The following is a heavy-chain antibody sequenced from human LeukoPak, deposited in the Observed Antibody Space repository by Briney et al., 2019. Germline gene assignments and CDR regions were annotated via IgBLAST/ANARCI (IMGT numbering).Heavy chain of an antibody. Sequence: GGSLRLSCAASRFTLSSYAMNWVRPAPGKGLEWVSAICGSGPSTYSADSVKGRFTISRDNSKNTLYLQMNSLRAEGTAGYYCAAAYFGVDQYYYGMDVWGQGTTVTVSS. CDR2: ICGSGPST. J-gene: IGHJ6*02. D-gene: IGHD3-3*01. V-gene: IGHV3-23*01. CDR3: AAAYFGVDQYYYGMDV. CDR1: RFTLSSYA.